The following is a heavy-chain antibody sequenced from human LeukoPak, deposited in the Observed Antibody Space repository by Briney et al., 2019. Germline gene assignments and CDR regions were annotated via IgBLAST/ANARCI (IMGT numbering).Heavy chain of an antibody. Sequence: GESLKISCKGSGYRYSDYWIGWVRQMPGKGLEWMGIIYGGDSETRCSPSLQGQVTISADKSINTAYLQWSSLKASDTAMYYCARTTTYSSGWYGAYWGQGTLVTVSS. CDR3: ARTTTYSSGWYGAY. CDR2: IYGGDSET. V-gene: IGHV5-51*01. CDR1: GYRYSDYW. D-gene: IGHD6-19*01. J-gene: IGHJ4*02.